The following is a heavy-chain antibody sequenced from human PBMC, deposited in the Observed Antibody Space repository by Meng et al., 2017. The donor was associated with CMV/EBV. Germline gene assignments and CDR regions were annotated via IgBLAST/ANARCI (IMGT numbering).Heavy chain of an antibody. Sequence: SVKVSCKASGGTFSSYAISWVRQAPGQGLEWMGGIIPILGIANYAQKFQGRVTITADKSTSTAYMELSSLRSEDTAVYYCAKGVYSNHDAPFDYWGQGTLVTVSS. J-gene: IGHJ4*02. CDR2: IIPILGIA. CDR3: AKGVYSNHDAPFDY. V-gene: IGHV1-69*10. CDR1: GGTFSSYA. D-gene: IGHD4-11*01.